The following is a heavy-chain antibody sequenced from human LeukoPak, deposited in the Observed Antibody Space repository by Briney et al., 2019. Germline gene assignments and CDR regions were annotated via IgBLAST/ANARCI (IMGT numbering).Heavy chain of an antibody. J-gene: IGHJ4*02. CDR1: GFTFSSYS. CDR2: ISNDGTNK. Sequence: GGSLRLSCAASGFTFSSYSTHWVRQAPGKGLEWVAIISNDGTNKYYADSVKGRFTISRDNPKNTLYLQMNSLRAEDTAVYYCARDGFYSNYGLDYWGQGTLVTVSS. V-gene: IGHV3-30*04. D-gene: IGHD4-11*01. CDR3: ARDGFYSNYGLDY.